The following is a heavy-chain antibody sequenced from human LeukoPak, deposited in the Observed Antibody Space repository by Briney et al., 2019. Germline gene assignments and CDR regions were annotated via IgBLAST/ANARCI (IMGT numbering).Heavy chain of an antibody. CDR3: ARDGGGYYGSGSYYNYFDY. J-gene: IGHJ4*02. D-gene: IGHD3-10*01. CDR2: INHSGST. Sequence: SETLSLTCAVYGGSFSGYYWSWIRQPPGKGLEWIGEINHSGSTNYNPSLKSRVTISVDKSKNQFSLKLSSVTAADTAVYYCARDGGGYYGSGSYYNYFDYWGQGTLVTVSS. V-gene: IGHV4-34*01. CDR1: GGSFSGYY.